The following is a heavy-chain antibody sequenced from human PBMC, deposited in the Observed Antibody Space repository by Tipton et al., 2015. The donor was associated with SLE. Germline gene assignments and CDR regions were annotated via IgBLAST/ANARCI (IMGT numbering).Heavy chain of an antibody. D-gene: IGHD6-25*01. V-gene: IGHV3-30*18. CDR3: AKEGRAAGPFDY. Sequence: SLRLSCAASGFTFSSYGMHWVRQAPGKGLEWVAVISYDGSNKYYADSVKGRFTISRDNSKNTLYLQMNSLRAEDTAVYYCAKEGRAAGPFDYWGQGTLVTVSS. CDR2: ISYDGSNK. J-gene: IGHJ4*02. CDR1: GFTFSSYG.